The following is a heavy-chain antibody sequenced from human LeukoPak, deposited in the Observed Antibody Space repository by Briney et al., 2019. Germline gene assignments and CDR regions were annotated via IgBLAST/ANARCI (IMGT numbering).Heavy chain of an antibody. CDR2: IKGTGLTT. J-gene: IGHJ3*02. D-gene: IGHD3-22*01. CDR1: GGSISSSTYY. CDR3: AKDGRWYDSSGWDAFDI. Sequence: PSETLSLTCTVSGGSISSSTYYWGWIRQPPGKGLEWVSTIKGTGLTTYYADSVKGRFTISRDNSKNTLYLQMNSLRAEDTAVYYCAKDGRWYDSSGWDAFDIWGQGTMVTVSS. V-gene: IGHV3-23*01.